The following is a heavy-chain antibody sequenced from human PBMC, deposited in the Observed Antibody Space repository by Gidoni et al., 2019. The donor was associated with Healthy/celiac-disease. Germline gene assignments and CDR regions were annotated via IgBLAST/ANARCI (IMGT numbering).Heavy chain of an antibody. D-gene: IGHD3-22*01. CDR2: IYYSGST. CDR1: GGSISSGGYY. Sequence: QVQLQESGPGLVKPSQTLSLTGTVSGGSISSGGYYWSWIRQHPGKGLEGIGDIYYSGSTYYNPSLKSRVTISVDTSKNQFSLKLSSVTAADTAVYYCARAGDYYDSSGYSLDYWGQGTLVTVSS. CDR3: ARAGDYYDSSGYSLDY. V-gene: IGHV4-31*03. J-gene: IGHJ4*02.